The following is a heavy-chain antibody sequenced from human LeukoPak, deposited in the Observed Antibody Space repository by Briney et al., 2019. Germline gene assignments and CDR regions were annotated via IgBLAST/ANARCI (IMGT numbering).Heavy chain of an antibody. CDR1: GFTLSNYA. CDR2: LGTAGDT. J-gene: IGHJ4*02. D-gene: IGHD5-24*01. Sequence: PGGSLRLSCAASGFTLSNYAMHWVRQPAGEGLEWVSALGTAGDTFYPGSVKGRFTISRDNAKKSLFLQMNSLRAKDTAVYYCARQNTPHGNFDYWGQGTLVTVSS. V-gene: IGHV3-13*01. CDR3: ARQNTPHGNFDY.